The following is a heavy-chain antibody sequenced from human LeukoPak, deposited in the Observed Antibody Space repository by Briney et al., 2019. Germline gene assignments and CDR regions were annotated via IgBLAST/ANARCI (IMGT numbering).Heavy chain of an antibody. CDR3: ALGAVRGLHAFDI. D-gene: IGHD3-10*01. CDR2: IYPGDSDT. V-gene: IGHV5-51*01. Sequence: GESLKISCKGSGYSFTTYWIGWVRQMPGKGLEWKGIIYPGDSDTRYSPPFQGQVTISADKSVTTAYLQWSSLKASDTAMYYCALGAVRGLHAFDIWGQGTMVTVSS. J-gene: IGHJ3*02. CDR1: GYSFTTYW.